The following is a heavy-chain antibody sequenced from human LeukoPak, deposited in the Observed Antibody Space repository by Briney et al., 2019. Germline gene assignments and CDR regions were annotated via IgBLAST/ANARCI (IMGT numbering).Heavy chain of an antibody. Sequence: GGSLRLSCAASGFTVSTNFMSWVRQAPGKGLEWVSAISGSGGSTYYADSVKGRFTISRDNSKNTLYLQMNSLRAEDTAVYYCAKTIGGYYYYYGMDVWGQGTTVTVSS. CDR1: GFTVSTNF. V-gene: IGHV3-23*01. CDR2: ISGSGGST. J-gene: IGHJ6*02. D-gene: IGHD3-16*01. CDR3: AKTIGGYYYYYGMDV.